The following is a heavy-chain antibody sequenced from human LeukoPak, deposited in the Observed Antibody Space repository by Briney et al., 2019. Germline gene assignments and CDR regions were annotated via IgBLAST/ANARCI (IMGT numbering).Heavy chain of an antibody. J-gene: IGHJ4*02. V-gene: IGHV3-30-3*01. CDR1: GFXFSSYA. Sequence: GRSLRLSCAASGFXFSSYAIHWVRQAPGKGLEWVAVVSYDGSSKYYADSVKGRFTISRDNSKNTVYLQMNSLRAEDTAVYYCARDLSWYFFDYWGQGTLVTVSS. CDR3: ARDLSWYFFDY. CDR2: VSYDGSSK. D-gene: IGHD6-13*01.